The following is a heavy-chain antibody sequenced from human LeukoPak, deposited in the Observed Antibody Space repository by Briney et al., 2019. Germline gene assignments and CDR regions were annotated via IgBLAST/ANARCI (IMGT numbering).Heavy chain of an antibody. J-gene: IGHJ4*02. Sequence: SETLSLTCTVSGYSISSGHYWGWIRQPPGKGLEWIGSIYEGETTYYNPSLKTRLTISLDTSKNQFSLKLSSVTAADTAVYYCASNWSDFDYWGQGILVTVSS. CDR1: GYSISSGHY. CDR2: IYEGETT. V-gene: IGHV4-38-2*02. CDR3: ASNWSDFDY. D-gene: IGHD1-1*01.